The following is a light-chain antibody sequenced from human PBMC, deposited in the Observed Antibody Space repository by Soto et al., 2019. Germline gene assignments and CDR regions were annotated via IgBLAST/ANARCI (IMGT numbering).Light chain of an antibody. J-gene: IGLJ1*01. CDR1: SSDVGGYNY. CDR3: NSYTSCTAYV. CDR2: EVS. V-gene: IGLV2-14*01. Sequence: QSALTQPASVSGSPGQSITISCTGTSSDVGGYNYVSWYQLHPGKAPKLIIYEVSNRPSGVSNRFSGSKSGNTASLTISGLQAEDEADYYCNSYTSCTAYVFGTGTKLTVL.